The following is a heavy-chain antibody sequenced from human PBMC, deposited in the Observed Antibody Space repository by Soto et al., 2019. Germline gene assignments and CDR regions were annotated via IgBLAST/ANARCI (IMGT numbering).Heavy chain of an antibody. J-gene: IGHJ5*02. V-gene: IGHV4-31*03. Sequence: PSETLSLTCTVSGGSISSGGYYWSWIRQHPGKGLEWIGYIYYSGSTYYNPSLKSRVTISVDTSKNQFSLKLSSVTAADTAVYYCAVATTQGGWFDPWGQGTLVTAPQ. CDR2: IYYSGST. CDR3: AVATTQGGWFDP. D-gene: IGHD5-12*01. CDR1: GGSISSGGYY.